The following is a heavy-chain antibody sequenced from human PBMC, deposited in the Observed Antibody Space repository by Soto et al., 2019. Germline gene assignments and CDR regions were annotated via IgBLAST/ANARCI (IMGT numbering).Heavy chain of an antibody. V-gene: IGHV3-23*01. CDR2: ISAGGGST. D-gene: IGHD2-15*01. Sequence: EVQLLESGGGLGQPGGFLRLSCAASGFTFSSYAMSWVRQAPGTGLEWVSAISAGGGSTYYADSVKGRFTTSRDNSKNRPYLQMNSLRAEDTAIYSGANGAGYCSGGSGDSPLDVWGQGTTVTVSS. J-gene: IGHJ6*02. CDR1: GFTFSSYA. CDR3: ANGAGYCSGGSGDSPLDV.